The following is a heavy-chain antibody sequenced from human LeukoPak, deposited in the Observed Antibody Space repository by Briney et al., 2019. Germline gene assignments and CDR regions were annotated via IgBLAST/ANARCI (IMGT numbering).Heavy chain of an antibody. CDR2: IYYSGRT. Sequence: SETLSLTCTVSGGSISSYYWSWIRQPPGKGLEWIGYIYYSGRTNYNPSLKSRVTISVDTSKNQLSLKLSSVTAADAAVSYGANTAVAGRIGWFGPWGQGTLVTVSS. J-gene: IGHJ5*02. D-gene: IGHD6-19*01. V-gene: IGHV4-59*01. CDR1: GGSISSYY. CDR3: ANTAVAGRIGWFGP.